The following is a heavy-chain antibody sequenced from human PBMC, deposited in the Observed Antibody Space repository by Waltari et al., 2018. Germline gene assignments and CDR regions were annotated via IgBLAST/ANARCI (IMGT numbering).Heavy chain of an antibody. V-gene: IGHV4-38-2*01. D-gene: IGHD3-16*02. CDR3: ARSDYDYVWGSYRY. CDR1: DYSISDGYS. Sequence: QVQLQESGPGVVKPSETLSLTCGVSDYSISDGYSWGWIRQPPGKGLEWIGTVSHGGSPYYIPSLKNRLTISVDTTKNQFSLRLSSVTAADTAVYYCARSDYDYVWGSYRYWGQGTLVTVSS. CDR2: VSHGGSP. J-gene: IGHJ4*02.